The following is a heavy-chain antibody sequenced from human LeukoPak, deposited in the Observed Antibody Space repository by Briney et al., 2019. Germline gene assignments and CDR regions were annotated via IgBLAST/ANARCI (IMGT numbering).Heavy chain of an antibody. CDR1: GGTFSSYG. D-gene: IGHD6-13*01. Sequence: SVKVSCKASGGTFSSYGISWVRQAPGQGLEWMGWIIPIFGTANYAQKFQGRVTITPDESTSTAYMELSSLRSEDTAVYYCARGHHSSSWHSWGQGTLVTVSS. J-gene: IGHJ4*02. CDR3: ARGHHSSSWHS. CDR2: IIPIFGTA. V-gene: IGHV1-69*01.